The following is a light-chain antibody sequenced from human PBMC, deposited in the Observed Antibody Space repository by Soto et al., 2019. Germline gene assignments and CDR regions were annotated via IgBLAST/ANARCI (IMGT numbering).Light chain of an antibody. CDR2: GAS. J-gene: IGKJ1*01. Sequence: DTVLTQSPGTLSLSPGERATLYCSASQSVSSSYLAWYQQKPGQAPRLLIYGASSRATGIPDRFSGSGSGTDFTLTISRLEPEDFAVYYCQQYGSSPRTFGQGTKVDI. CDR1: QSVSSSY. V-gene: IGKV3-20*01. CDR3: QQYGSSPRT.